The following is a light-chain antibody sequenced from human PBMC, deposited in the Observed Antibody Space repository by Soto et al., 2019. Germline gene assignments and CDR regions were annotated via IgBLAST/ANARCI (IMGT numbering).Light chain of an antibody. V-gene: IGKV3-15*01. Sequence: EIVMTQSPATLSVSPGEGATLSCRASQTVRSNLAWYQQKPGQAPRLLFYGASTRATGIPARFSGSGSGTEFTLAISSLQSEDFAVYYCQQYNNWPLTFGPGTKVDV. CDR1: QTVRSN. J-gene: IGKJ3*01. CDR2: GAS. CDR3: QQYNNWPLT.